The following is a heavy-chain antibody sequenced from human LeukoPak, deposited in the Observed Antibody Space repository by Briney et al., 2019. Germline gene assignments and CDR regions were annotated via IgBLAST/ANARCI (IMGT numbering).Heavy chain of an antibody. CDR1: GGSISSYY. V-gene: IGHV4-34*01. D-gene: IGHD3-10*01. Sequence: SETLSLTCTVSGGSISSYYWSWIRQPPGKGLEWIGEINHSGSTNYNPSLKSRVTISVDTSKNQFSLKLSSVTAADTAVYYCARARYYYGSGRHYYFDYWGQGTLVTVSS. CDR3: ARARYYYGSGRHYYFDY. J-gene: IGHJ4*02. CDR2: INHSGST.